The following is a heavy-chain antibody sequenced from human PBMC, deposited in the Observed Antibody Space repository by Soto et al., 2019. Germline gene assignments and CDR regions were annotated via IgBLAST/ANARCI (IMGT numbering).Heavy chain of an antibody. V-gene: IGHV1-69*13. D-gene: IGHD3-3*01. CDR1: GGTFSSYA. Sequence: SVKVSCKASGGTFSSYAISWARQAPGQGLEWMGGIFPFFGTANYAQKFQGRVTITADESTSTAYMDLRSLRSEDTAVYYCARSNYDFWSGPPAGYYYGMDVWGQGTTVTVSS. CDR3: ARSNYDFWSGPPAGYYYGMDV. CDR2: IFPFFGTA. J-gene: IGHJ6*02.